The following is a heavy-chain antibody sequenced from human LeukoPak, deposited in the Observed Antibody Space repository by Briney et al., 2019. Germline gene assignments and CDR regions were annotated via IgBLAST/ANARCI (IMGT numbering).Heavy chain of an antibody. V-gene: IGHV1-18*01. CDR3: ARDANWGLLDY. Sequence: GESLKISCKASGYTFTSYGISWVRQAPGQGLEWMGWISAYNGNTNYAQKLQGRVTMTTDTSTSTAYMELRSLRSDDTAVYYCARDANWGLLDYWGQGTLVTVSS. CDR1: GYTFTSYG. CDR2: ISAYNGNT. J-gene: IGHJ4*02. D-gene: IGHD7-27*01.